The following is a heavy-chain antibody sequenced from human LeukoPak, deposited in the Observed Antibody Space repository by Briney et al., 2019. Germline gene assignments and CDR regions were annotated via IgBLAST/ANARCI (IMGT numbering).Heavy chain of an antibody. CDR1: GFTFSSYE. D-gene: IGHD6-13*01. CDR2: ISRSASTI. CDR3: AREYSSSWYEYAFDI. Sequence: GGSLRLSCAASGFTFSSYEMNWVRQAPGKGLEWVSYISRSASTIYYADSVKGRFTISRDNAKNSLYLQMNSLRAEDTAVYYCAREYSSSWYEYAFDIWGQGTMVTVSS. J-gene: IGHJ3*02. V-gene: IGHV3-48*03.